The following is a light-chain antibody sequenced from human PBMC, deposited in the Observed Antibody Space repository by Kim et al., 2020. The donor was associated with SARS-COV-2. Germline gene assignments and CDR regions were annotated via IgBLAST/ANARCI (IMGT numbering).Light chain of an antibody. CDR3: QQYNTSPLT. V-gene: IGKV3-20*01. CDR2: GAS. Sequence: EIVLTQSPDTLSLSPGERATFSCRASQSVSNYLAWYQQKPGQAPRLLIHGASTRATGIPDRFSGSGSGTDFALTITILAPEDFAVYYCQQYNTSPLTFGGGTKVENK. J-gene: IGKJ4*01. CDR1: QSVSNY.